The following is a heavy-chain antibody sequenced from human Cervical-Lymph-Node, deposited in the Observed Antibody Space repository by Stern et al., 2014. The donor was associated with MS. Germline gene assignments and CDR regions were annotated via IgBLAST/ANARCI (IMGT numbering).Heavy chain of an antibody. CDR2: INPNGGST. V-gene: IGHV1-46*01. CDR1: GYTFSSYY. CDR3: AREVAGYRLGMMDV. D-gene: IGHD6-19*01. J-gene: IGHJ6*02. Sequence: QVQLVPSGAEVKTPGASVKGSCKASGYTFSSYYIHWVRQAPGQWLEWMGIINPNGGSTSYAQKFQGRVTMTRDTSTSTVYMEVSSLRSEDTAVYYCAREVAGYRLGMMDVWGQGTSVTVSS.